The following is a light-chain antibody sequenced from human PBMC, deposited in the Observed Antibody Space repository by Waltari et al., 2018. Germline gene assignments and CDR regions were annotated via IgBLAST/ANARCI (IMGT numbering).Light chain of an antibody. Sequence: QSALTQPASVSASPGQSITLSCTGTSSDIGGYNYVPWYQPHPGKAPKLIIFDVSQRPSGISNRFSGSKSGNTASLTISGLQAEDESYFYCSSYTTSSTVVFGGGTKLTVL. CDR2: DVS. J-gene: IGLJ2*01. V-gene: IGLV2-14*03. CDR3: SSYTTSSTVV. CDR1: SSDIGGYNY.